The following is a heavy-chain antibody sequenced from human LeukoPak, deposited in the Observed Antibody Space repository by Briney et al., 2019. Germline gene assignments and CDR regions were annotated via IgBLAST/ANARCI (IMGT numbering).Heavy chain of an antibody. D-gene: IGHD3-22*01. CDR2: ISSDSRYI. CDR1: GFTFRTYT. J-gene: IGHJ4*02. V-gene: IGHV3-21*01. Sequence: GGSLRLSCAASGFTFRTYTMNWVRQAPGKRLEWVSSISSDSRYIYYADSVKGRFTISRDNAQNSLYLQMNSLRAEDTAVYYCARAPRDYYDSSGYWSYWGQGTLVTVSS. CDR3: ARAPRDYYDSSGYWSY.